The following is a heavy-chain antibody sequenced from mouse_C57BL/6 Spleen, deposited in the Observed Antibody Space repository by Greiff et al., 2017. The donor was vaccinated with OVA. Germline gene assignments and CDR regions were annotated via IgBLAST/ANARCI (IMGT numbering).Heavy chain of an antibody. CDR1: GYTFTSYD. V-gene: IGHV1-85*01. Sequence: QVQLQQSGPELVKPGASVKLSCKASGYTFTSYDINWVKQRPGQGLEWIGWIYPRAGSTTYTATFTVTATVTVDTSSSTEYMELHSLTSEDSAVYFCARPTMVTTRYYFDYWGQGTTRTVSS. J-gene: IGHJ2*01. CDR3: ARPTMVTTRYYFDY. CDR2: IYPRAGST. D-gene: IGHD2-2*01.